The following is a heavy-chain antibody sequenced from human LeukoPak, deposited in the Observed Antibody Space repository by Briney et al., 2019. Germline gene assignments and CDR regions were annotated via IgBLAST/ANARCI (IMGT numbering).Heavy chain of an antibody. D-gene: IGHD3-10*01. J-gene: IGHJ6*03. Sequence: ASVKVSCKASGYTFTGYYMHWVRQAPGQGLEWMGRINPNSGGTNYAQKFQGRVTMTRDTSISTAYMELSRLRSDDTAVYYCARDGLLWFGELLNYYMYVWGKGTTVTVSS. CDR3: ARDGLLWFGELLNYYMYV. CDR1: GYTFTGYY. CDR2: INPNSGGT. V-gene: IGHV1-2*06.